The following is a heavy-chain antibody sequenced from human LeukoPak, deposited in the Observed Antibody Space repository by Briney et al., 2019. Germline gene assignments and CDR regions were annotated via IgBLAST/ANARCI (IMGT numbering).Heavy chain of an antibody. Sequence: GGSLRLSCAASGFTFSSYWMSWVRQAPGKGLEWVANIKQDGSEKNYVDSVKGRFTISRDNAKNSLYLQMNSLRAEDTAVYYCARVVTPGYYYYGMDVWGQGTTVTVSS. CDR3: ARVVTPGYYYYGMDV. CDR2: IKQDGSEK. J-gene: IGHJ6*02. V-gene: IGHV3-7*03. D-gene: IGHD2-21*02. CDR1: GFTFSSYW.